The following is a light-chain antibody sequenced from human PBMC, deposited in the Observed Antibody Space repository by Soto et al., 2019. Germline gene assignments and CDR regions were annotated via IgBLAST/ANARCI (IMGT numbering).Light chain of an antibody. Sequence: DIQMTQSPSSLSASVGDRLTITCRASQSISNYLNWYQQKPGKAPKLLIYSASSLQSGVPSRFSGRGSGTDFTLTISSLQPEDFATYYCQQTYRSVLTFGGGTKVE. V-gene: IGKV1-39*01. CDR2: SAS. CDR3: QQTYRSVLT. CDR1: QSISNY. J-gene: IGKJ4*01.